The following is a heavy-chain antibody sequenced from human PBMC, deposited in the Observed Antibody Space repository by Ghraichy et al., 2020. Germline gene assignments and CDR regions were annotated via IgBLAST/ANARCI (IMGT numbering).Heavy chain of an antibody. CDR1: GFPFSSYW. Sequence: GGSPRLSCAASGFPFSSYWMHWVRQAPGKGLVWVSRINSDGSSTTYADSVKGRFTISRDNAKNTLYLQLNSLRAEDTAVYYCARSSRAEDDDFWSGYRYYFDYWGQGTLVTVSS. D-gene: IGHD3-3*01. J-gene: IGHJ4*02. CDR3: ARSSRAEDDDFWSGYRYYFDY. CDR2: INSDGSST. V-gene: IGHV3-74*01.